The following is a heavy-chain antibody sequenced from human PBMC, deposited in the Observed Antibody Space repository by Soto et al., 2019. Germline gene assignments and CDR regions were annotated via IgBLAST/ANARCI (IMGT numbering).Heavy chain of an antibody. D-gene: IGHD2-15*01. CDR3: ARGGGSLNY. V-gene: IGHV3-21*02. J-gene: IGHJ4*02. CDR2: INGGSTSV. Sequence: DVQLVESGGGLVKPGGSLRLSCEASGFTFSVSAMNWVRQAPGKGLEWVSSINGGSTSVHYADSVKGRFTISRDNAINSLSLQLNNLRVEDTAVYYCARGGGSLNYWGQGTLVSVSS. CDR1: GFTFSVSA.